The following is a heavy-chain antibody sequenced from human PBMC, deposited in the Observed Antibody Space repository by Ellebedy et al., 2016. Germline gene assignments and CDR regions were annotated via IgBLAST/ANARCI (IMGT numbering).Heavy chain of an antibody. CDR3: AKNWEWAFQF. CDR1: GDTLTTDSW. D-gene: IGHD7-27*01. Sequence: SETLSLTXAVSGDTLTTDSWWSWIRQAPGEALEWIGDISHNGGNTPNPSLRSRVTITVDMSKKQLSLKLNSVTAADTAMYYCAKNWEWAFQFWGQGTMVIVS. J-gene: IGHJ3*01. CDR2: ISHNGGN. V-gene: IGHV4-4*02.